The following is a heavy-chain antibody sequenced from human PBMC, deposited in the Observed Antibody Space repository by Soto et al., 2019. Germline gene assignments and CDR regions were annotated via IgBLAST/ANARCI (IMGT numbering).Heavy chain of an antibody. Sequence: SVKVSCKASGGTFSSYAISWVRQAPGQGLEWMGGIIPIFGTANYAQKFQGRVTITADESTSTAYMELSSLRSEDTAVYYCARGEATGYSSGWSIYYYYGMDVWGQGTTVTVSS. CDR2: IIPIFGTA. CDR3: ARGEATGYSSGWSIYYYYGMDV. J-gene: IGHJ6*02. V-gene: IGHV1-69*13. CDR1: GGTFSSYA. D-gene: IGHD6-19*01.